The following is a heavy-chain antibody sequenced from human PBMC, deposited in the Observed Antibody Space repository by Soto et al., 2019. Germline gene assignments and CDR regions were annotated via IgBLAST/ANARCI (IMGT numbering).Heavy chain of an antibody. D-gene: IGHD3-22*01. V-gene: IGHV1-3*01. CDR1: GYTFTSYA. CDR3: AKDYYESSGYYHPALLFDY. CDR2: INAGNGNT. Sequence: QVQLVQSGAEVKKPGASVKVSCKASGYTFTSYAMHWVRQAPGQRLEWMGWINAGNGNTKYSQKFQGRVTITRDTPASTANMELSSLPSEDTAVYYSAKDYYESSGYYHPALLFDYGGQGTLVTVSS. J-gene: IGHJ4*02.